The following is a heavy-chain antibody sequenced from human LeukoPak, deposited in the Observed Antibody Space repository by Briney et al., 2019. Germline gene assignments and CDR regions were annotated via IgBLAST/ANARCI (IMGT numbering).Heavy chain of an antibody. Sequence: GGSLRLSCAASGFTFSDYYMSWIRQAPGKGLERVSYISSSGSTIYYADSVKGRFTISRDNAKNSLYLQMNSLRAEDTAVYYCAGDPPITPMATIRNEGYFDYWGQGTLVTVSS. V-gene: IGHV3-11*04. D-gene: IGHD5-24*01. CDR2: ISSSGSTI. CDR1: GFTFSDYY. J-gene: IGHJ4*02. CDR3: AGDPPITPMATIRNEGYFDY.